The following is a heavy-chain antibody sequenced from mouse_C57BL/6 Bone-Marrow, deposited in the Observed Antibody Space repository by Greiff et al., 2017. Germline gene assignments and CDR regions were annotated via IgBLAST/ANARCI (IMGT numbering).Heavy chain of an antibody. Sequence: VQLQQSGPGLVQPSQSLSITCTVSGFSLTSYGVHWVRQSPGKGLEWLGVIWRGGSTDSNAAFISRLSISKDNSKSQVFFKMNSLQADDTAIYYCARGGVYYYGSSPSFAYWGQGTLVTVSA. D-gene: IGHD1-1*01. CDR2: IWRGGST. V-gene: IGHV2-2*01. CDR3: ARGGVYYYGSSPSFAY. J-gene: IGHJ3*01. CDR1: GFSLTSYG.